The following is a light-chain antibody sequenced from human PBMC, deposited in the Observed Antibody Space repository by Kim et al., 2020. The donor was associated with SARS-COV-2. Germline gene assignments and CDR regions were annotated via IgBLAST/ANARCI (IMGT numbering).Light chain of an antibody. CDR1: ASNIGSNY. V-gene: IGLV1-47*01. J-gene: IGLJ3*02. CDR3: AAWDDSLSGPV. Sequence: GQRVTISCSGSASNIGSNYVYWYQQLPGTAPKLLIYRNNQRPSGVPDRFSGSKSGTSGSLAISGLRSEDEADYYCAAWDDSLSGPVFGGGTKLTVL. CDR2: RNN.